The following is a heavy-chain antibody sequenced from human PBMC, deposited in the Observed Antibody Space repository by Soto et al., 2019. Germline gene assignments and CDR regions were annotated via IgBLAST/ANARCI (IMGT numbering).Heavy chain of an antibody. J-gene: IGHJ4*02. CDR2: VFFDGNNK. V-gene: IGHV3-30*18. Sequence: QVEFMQSGGGVVQPGRSLRLSCETSGITFSRYAMHWVRQAPGKRMEWVAVVFFDGNNKYYGDSVKGRFTVSRDNSKNTTYLQMNGLRPEDSGVYYCTKGGTVPFDYWGQGSLVSVSS. D-gene: IGHD3-16*01. CDR3: TKGGTVPFDY. CDR1: GITFSRYA.